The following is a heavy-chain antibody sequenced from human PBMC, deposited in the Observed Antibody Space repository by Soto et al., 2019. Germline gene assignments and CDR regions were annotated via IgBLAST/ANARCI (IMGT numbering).Heavy chain of an antibody. D-gene: IGHD6-13*01. Sequence: SETLSLTCTVSGGSISSSSYYWGWIRQPPGKGLEWIGSIYYSGSTYYNPSLKIRVTISVDTSKNQFSLKLSSVTAADTAVYYCARHPSIAAAGDYYYYGMDVWGQGTTVTVSS. CDR1: GGSISSSSYY. CDR2: IYYSGST. V-gene: IGHV4-39*01. J-gene: IGHJ6*02. CDR3: ARHPSIAAAGDYYYYGMDV.